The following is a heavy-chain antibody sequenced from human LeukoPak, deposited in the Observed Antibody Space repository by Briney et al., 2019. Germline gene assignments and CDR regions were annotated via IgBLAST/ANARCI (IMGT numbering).Heavy chain of an antibody. Sequence: GGSLRLSCAASGFTFSSYAMSWVRQAPGKGLEWVSAISGSGGSTYYADSVKGRFTISRDNSKNTLYLQMNSLRAEDTAVYYCPKGHILLWFVAWGQGTLVTVSS. J-gene: IGHJ5*02. CDR1: GFTFSSYA. CDR2: ISGSGGST. CDR3: PKGHILLWFVA. D-gene: IGHD3-10*01. V-gene: IGHV3-23*01.